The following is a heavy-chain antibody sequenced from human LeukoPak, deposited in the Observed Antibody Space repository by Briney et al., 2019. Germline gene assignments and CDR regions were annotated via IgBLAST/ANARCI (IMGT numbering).Heavy chain of an antibody. V-gene: IGHV3-11*05. J-gene: IGHJ5*02. CDR1: GFTFSDYY. CDR3: ARVDVAART. CDR2: ISSSSSYT. Sequence: GGSLRLSCAASGFTFSDYYMSWIRQAPRKGLGWVSYISSSSSYTNYADSVKGRFTISRDNAKNSLYLQMNSLRAEDTAVYSCARVDVAARTWGQGTLVTVSS. D-gene: IGHD6-13*01.